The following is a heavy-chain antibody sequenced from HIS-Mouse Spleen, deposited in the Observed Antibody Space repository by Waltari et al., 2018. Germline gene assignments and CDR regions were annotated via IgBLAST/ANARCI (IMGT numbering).Heavy chain of an antibody. CDR1: GFTFDDYA. CDR3: AKDGRSLNY. Sequence: EVQLVESGGGLVQPGRSLRLSCAASGFTFDDYAMHWVRQAPGKGLEWVSGISWNSGSRGYADSVKGRFTISRDNAKNSLYLQMNSLRAEDTALYYCAKDGRSLNYWGQGTLVTVSS. V-gene: IGHV3-9*01. J-gene: IGHJ4*02. CDR2: ISWNSGSR.